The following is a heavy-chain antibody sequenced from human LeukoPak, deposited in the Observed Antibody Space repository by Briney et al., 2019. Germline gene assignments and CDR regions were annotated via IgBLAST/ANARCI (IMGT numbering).Heavy chain of an antibody. CDR2: IKSKTDGGTT. J-gene: IGHJ4*02. CDR3: TTDLGTTVTTLRAYRYYFDY. Sequence: GGSLRLSCAASGFTFSNAWMSWVRQAPGKGLEWVGRIKSKTDGGTTDYAARVKGRFTISRDDSKNTRYLQMNSLKTEDTAVYYCTTDLGTTVTTLRAYRYYFDYWGQGTLVTVSS. CDR1: GFTFSNAW. V-gene: IGHV3-15*01. D-gene: IGHD4-17*01.